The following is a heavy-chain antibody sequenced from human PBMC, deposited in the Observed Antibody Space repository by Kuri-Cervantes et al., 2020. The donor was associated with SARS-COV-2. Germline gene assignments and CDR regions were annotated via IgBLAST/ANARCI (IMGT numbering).Heavy chain of an antibody. V-gene: IGHV3-30*03. CDR1: GFTFSSYD. CDR3: ARDLRLGKSLDY. Sequence: GESLKISCAACGFTFSSYDMHWVRQAPGKGLEWVAVISYDGSNKYYADSVKGRFTISRDNSKTTLYLQMNSLRAEDTAVYYCARDLRLGKSLDYWGQGTLVTVSS. J-gene: IGHJ4*02. D-gene: IGHD7-27*01. CDR2: ISYDGSNK.